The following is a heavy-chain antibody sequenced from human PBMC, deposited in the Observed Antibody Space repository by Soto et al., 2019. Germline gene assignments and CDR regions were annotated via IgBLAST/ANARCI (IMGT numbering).Heavy chain of an antibody. CDR1: GFTFSSYG. CDR2: IWYDGSNK. D-gene: IGHD3-10*01. V-gene: IGHV3-33*01. Sequence: GGSLRLSCAASGFTFSSYGMHWVRQAPGKGLEWVAVIWYDGSNKYYADSVKGRFTISRDNSKNTLYLQMNSLRAEDTAVYYCXTHYYGSGSYYSHGMDVWGQGTTVTVSS. J-gene: IGHJ6*02. CDR3: XTHYYGSGSYYSHGMDV.